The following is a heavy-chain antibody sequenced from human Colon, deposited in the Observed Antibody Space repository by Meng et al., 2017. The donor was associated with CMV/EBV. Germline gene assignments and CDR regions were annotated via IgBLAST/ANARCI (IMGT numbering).Heavy chain of an antibody. CDR1: GGSISSGDYY. D-gene: IGHD6-13*01. CDR2: IYYSGST. J-gene: IGHJ5*02. CDR3: ARESAKYGAATVNNWFDP. V-gene: IGHV4-61*08. Sequence: SETLSLTCTVSGGSISSGDYYWSWIRQPPGKGLEWIGYIYYSGSTYYNPSLKSRVTISVDTSKNQFSLKLSSVTAADTAVYYCARESAKYGAATVNNWFDPWGQGTLVTVSS.